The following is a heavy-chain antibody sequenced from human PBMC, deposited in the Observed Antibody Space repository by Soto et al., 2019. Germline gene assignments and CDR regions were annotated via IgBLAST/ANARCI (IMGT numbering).Heavy chain of an antibody. V-gene: IGHV3-30*03. J-gene: IGHJ4*02. CDR2: ISYDGSNK. D-gene: IGHD6-19*01. Sequence: GGSLRLSCAASGFTFSSYGMHWVRQAPGKGLEWVAVISYDGSNKYYADSVKGRFTISRDNSKNTLYLQMNSLRAEDTAVYYCASAIAVAGTIDYWGQGTLVTGSS. CDR1: GFTFSSYG. CDR3: ASAIAVAGTIDY.